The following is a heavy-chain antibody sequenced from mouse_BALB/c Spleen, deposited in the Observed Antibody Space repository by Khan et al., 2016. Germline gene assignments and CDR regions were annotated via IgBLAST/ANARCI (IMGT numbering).Heavy chain of an antibody. CDR2: INPDSSTI. J-gene: IGHJ4*01. CDR1: GFDFSRYW. CDR3: ARQEDYAMDY. Sequence: EVQLVESGGGLVQPGGFLKLSCAASGFDFSRYWMSWVRQAPGKGLEGIGEINPDSSTINYTPDLQDKFIISRDNAKNTLYLQMSKVISEDTARYYCARQEDYAMDYWGQGTSVTVSS. V-gene: IGHV4-1*02.